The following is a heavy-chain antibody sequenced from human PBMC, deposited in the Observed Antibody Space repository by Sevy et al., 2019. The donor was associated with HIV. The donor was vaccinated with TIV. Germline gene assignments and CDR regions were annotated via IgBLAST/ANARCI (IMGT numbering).Heavy chain of an antibody. CDR1: GFTFSSYS. CDR3: ARKAEFDY. Sequence: GGSLRLSCAASGFTFSSYSMNWVRQAPGKGLEWVSSISSSSSYIYYADSVKGRLTISRDNAKNSLYLQMNSLRADDTALNYCARKAEFDYWGQGTLVSVSS. V-gene: IGHV3-21*01. J-gene: IGHJ4*02. CDR2: ISSSSSYI.